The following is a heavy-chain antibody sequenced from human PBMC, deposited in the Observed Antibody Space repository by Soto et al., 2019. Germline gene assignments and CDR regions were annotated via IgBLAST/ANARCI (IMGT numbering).Heavy chain of an antibody. V-gene: IGHV4-4*07. CDR3: VRDGQKTLRDWLDT. Sequence: PSETLSLTCTVSGASISGFYWSWIRKSAGKGLEWIGRIYATGTTDYNPSLKSRVMMSVDTSKKQFSLKLRSVTAADTAVYYCVRDGQKTLRDWLDTWGQGIPVTVSS. J-gene: IGHJ5*02. CDR1: GASISGFY. D-gene: IGHD3-16*01. CDR2: IYATGTT.